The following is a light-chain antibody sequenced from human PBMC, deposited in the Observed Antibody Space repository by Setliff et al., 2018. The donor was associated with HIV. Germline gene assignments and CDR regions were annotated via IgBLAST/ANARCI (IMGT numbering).Light chain of an antibody. CDR2: DVS. V-gene: IGLV2-14*03. Sequence: QSVRTQPASVSGSPGQSITISCTGSSTDVGRYIFVSWYQQHPGKAPRLMIFDVSNRPSGVSNRFSGSKSGSTASLTISGLQPEDEADYYCSSYTSSSTRVFGTGTKVTVL. J-gene: IGLJ1*01. CDR1: STDVGRYIF. CDR3: SSYTSSSTRV.